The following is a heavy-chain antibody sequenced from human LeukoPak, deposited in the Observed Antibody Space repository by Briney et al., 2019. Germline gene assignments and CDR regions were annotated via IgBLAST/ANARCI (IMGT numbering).Heavy chain of an antibody. Sequence: GGSLRLSCAASGFTFSSYAMSWVRQAPGKGLEWVSAISGSSGSTYYADSVKGRFTISRDNSKNTLYLRMNSLRAEDTAVYYCAKVLTLGYCSSTSCYRGPFDYWGQGTLVTVSS. J-gene: IGHJ4*02. V-gene: IGHV3-23*01. D-gene: IGHD2-2*01. CDR3: AKVLTLGYCSSTSCYRGPFDY. CDR2: ISGSSGST. CDR1: GFTFSSYA.